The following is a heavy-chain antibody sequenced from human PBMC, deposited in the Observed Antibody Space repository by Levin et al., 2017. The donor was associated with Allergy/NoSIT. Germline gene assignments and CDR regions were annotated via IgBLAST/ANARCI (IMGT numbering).Heavy chain of an antibody. D-gene: IGHD4-17*01. J-gene: IGHJ4*02. CDR3: ARGYYGDYDIDY. CDR1: GGSISSGDYY. CDR2: IYYSGST. Sequence: SQTLSLTCTVSGGSISSGDYYWSWIRQPPGKGLEWIGYIYYSGSTYYNPSLKSRVTISVDTSKNQFSLELSSVTAADTAVYYCARGYYGDYDIDYWGQGTLVTVSS. V-gene: IGHV4-30-4*01.